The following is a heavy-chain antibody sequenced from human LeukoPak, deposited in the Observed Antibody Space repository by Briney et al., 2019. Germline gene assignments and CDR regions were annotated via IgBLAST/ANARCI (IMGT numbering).Heavy chain of an antibody. Sequence: GASVKVSCKASGYTFTSYGISWVRQAPGQGLEWMGWISAYNGNTNYAQKLQGRVTMTTDTSTSTAYMELRSLRSDDTAVYYCARDDTMVREDPRYYFDYWGQGTLVTVSS. CDR3: ARDDTMVREDPRYYFDY. D-gene: IGHD3-10*01. CDR1: GYTFTSYG. J-gene: IGHJ4*02. V-gene: IGHV1-18*01. CDR2: ISAYNGNT.